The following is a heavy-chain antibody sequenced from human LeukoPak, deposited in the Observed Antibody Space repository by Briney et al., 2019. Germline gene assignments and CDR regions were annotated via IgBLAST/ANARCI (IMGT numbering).Heavy chain of an antibody. CDR3: AVVPAASGAYYYYYMDV. CDR1: GYTFTSYD. J-gene: IGHJ6*03. CDR2: MNPNSGNT. Sequence: GASVKVSCKASGYTFTSYDINWVRQATGQGLEWMGWMNPNSGNTGYAQKFQGRVTMTRNTSISTAYMELSSLRSEDTAVYYCAVVPAASGAYYYYYMDVWGKGTTVTVSS. V-gene: IGHV1-8*01. D-gene: IGHD2-2*01.